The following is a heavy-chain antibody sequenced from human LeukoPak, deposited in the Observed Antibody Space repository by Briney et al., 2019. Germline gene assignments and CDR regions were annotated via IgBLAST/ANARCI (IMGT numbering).Heavy chain of an antibody. CDR3: ARTGYYDSSGYYYASFDY. D-gene: IGHD3-22*01. CDR2: INHSGST. Sequence: SETLSLTCAVYGGSFSGYYWSWIRQPPGKGLEWIGEINHSGSTNYNPSLKSRVTISVDTSKNQFSLKLSSVTAADTAVYYCARTGYYDSSGYYYASFDYWGQGTLVTVSS. CDR1: GGSFSGYY. J-gene: IGHJ4*02. V-gene: IGHV4-34*01.